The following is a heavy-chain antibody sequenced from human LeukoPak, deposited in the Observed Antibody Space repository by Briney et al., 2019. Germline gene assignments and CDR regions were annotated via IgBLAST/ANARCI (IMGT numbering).Heavy chain of an antibody. CDR3: ARVDGGYVDWFDP. CDR2: INPNSGGT. Sequence: ASVKVSCKASGYTFTGYYMHWVRQAPGQGLEWMGWINPNSGGTNYAQKFQGRVTMTRDTPISTAYMELSRLRSDDTAVYYCARVDGGYVDWFDPWGQGTLVTVSS. J-gene: IGHJ5*02. V-gene: IGHV1-2*02. D-gene: IGHD5-12*01. CDR1: GYTFTGYY.